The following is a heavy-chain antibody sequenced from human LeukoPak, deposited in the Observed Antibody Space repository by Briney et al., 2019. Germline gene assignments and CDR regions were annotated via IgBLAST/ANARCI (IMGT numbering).Heavy chain of an antibody. Sequence: GGSLRLSCAASGFTIMNSAMNWVRQAPGKGLEWVTLISSDGSNKYYADSVKGRFTISRDNSKNTVYLQMNSLRVEDTAVYYCAKPVGGYYFDYWGQGTLVTVSS. CDR3: AKPVGGYYFDY. J-gene: IGHJ4*02. CDR2: ISSDGSNK. CDR1: GFTIMNSA. D-gene: IGHD3-16*01. V-gene: IGHV3-30*18.